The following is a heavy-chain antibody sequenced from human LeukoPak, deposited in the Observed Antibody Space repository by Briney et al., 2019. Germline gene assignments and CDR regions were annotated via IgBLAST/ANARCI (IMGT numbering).Heavy chain of an antibody. V-gene: IGHV4-4*07. CDR2: IYPSGGT. J-gene: IGHJ4*02. CDR1: GGSISSFY. CDR3: ATGAYSYFDN. D-gene: IGHD4-17*01. Sequence: PSETLSLTCTVSGGSISSFYWSWIRQPAGGGLEWVGRIYPSGGTNYNPSLKSRVTMSLDTSKNQFSLKLSSVTAADTAVYYCATGAYSYFDNWGQGTLVIFSA.